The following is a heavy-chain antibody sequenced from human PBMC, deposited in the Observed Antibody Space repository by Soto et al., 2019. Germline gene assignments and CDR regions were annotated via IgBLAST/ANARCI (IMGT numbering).Heavy chain of an antibody. CDR2: IYHSGST. V-gene: IGHV4-30-2*01. D-gene: IGHD1-1*01. CDR1: GGSISSGGYS. Sequence: SETLSLICAVSGGSISSGGYSWNWIRQPPGKGLEWIGYIYHSGSTLYNPSLKSRVTISVDKSKNQFSLKLSSVTAADTAVYYCARDQLEGNWFAPWGQGTLVTVSS. J-gene: IGHJ5*02. CDR3: ARDQLEGNWFAP.